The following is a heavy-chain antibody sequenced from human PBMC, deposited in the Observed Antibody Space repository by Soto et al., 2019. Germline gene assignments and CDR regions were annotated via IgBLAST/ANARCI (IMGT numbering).Heavy chain of an antibody. Sequence: GGSLRLSXVGSGFTFSSYGMHWVRQAPGKGLECVAVISDTGSSHYYAASVEGRFTISRENSKNTLSLHMDRLRVEDTAVYYCAKDRGGDCPDNSCYFGADYWGQGTPVTVSS. CDR2: ISDTGSSH. J-gene: IGHJ4*02. D-gene: IGHD2-2*01. V-gene: IGHV3-30*18. CDR1: GFTFSSYG. CDR3: AKDRGGDCPDNSCYFGADY.